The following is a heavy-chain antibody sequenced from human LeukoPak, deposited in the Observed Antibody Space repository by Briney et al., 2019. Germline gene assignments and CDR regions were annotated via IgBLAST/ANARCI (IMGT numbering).Heavy chain of an antibody. CDR3: ARGGVLGSENYSIYSY. CDR2: IHGGGNT. V-gene: IGHV3-53*01. Sequence: GGSLRLSCAASGFIVSSNYMTWVRQAPGKGLEWVSVIHGGGNTYYADSVKGRFTISRDNSKNTVYLQMNSLRAEDTAIYYCARGGVLGSENYSIYSYWGQGTLVTVSS. J-gene: IGHJ4*02. CDR1: GFIVSSNY. D-gene: IGHD3-10*02.